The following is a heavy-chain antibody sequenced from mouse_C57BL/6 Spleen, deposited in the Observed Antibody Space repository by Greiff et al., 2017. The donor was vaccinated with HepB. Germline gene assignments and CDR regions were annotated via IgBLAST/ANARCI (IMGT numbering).Heavy chain of an antibody. V-gene: IGHV1-81*01. CDR2: IYPRSGNT. Sequence: VKLVESGAELARPGASVKLSCKASGYTFTSYGISWVKQRTGQGLEWIGEIYPRSGNTYYNEKFKGKATLTADKSSSTAYMELRSLTSEDSAVYFCARELRPAMDYWGQGTSVTVSS. CDR1: GYTFTSYG. D-gene: IGHD1-2*01. J-gene: IGHJ4*01. CDR3: ARELRPAMDY.